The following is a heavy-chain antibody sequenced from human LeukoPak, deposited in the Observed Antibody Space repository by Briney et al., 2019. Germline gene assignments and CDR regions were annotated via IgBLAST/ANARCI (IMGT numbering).Heavy chain of an antibody. CDR2: IRNSGDTT. J-gene: IGHJ4*02. D-gene: IGHD3-16*02. Sequence: GGSLRLSCAASGFTFSNYAMTWVRQAPGKGLEWVSHIRNSGDTTYYADSVKGRFTISRDNSKNTVYLQMHGLRAEDTAVYYCARVGYYDYVWGSYRPHYYFDYWGQGTLVTVSS. V-gene: IGHV3-23*01. CDR3: ARVGYYDYVWGSYRPHYYFDY. CDR1: GFTFSNYA.